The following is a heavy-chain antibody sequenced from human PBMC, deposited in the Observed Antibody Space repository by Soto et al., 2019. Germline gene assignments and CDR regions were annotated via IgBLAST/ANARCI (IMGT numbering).Heavy chain of an antibody. D-gene: IGHD6-13*01. V-gene: IGHV3-30-3*01. CDR2: ISHDGFNK. J-gene: IGHJ6*02. Sequence: ESGGGVVQPGRSLRLSCAASGFTFSNYAMHWVRQAPGKGLEWVAVISHDGFNKYYADSVKGRFTISRDSSKNTLYLQMNSLRVEDTALYSCARDSGSSWYFGMDVWGQGTTVTVSS. CDR3: ARDSGSSWYFGMDV. CDR1: GFTFSNYA.